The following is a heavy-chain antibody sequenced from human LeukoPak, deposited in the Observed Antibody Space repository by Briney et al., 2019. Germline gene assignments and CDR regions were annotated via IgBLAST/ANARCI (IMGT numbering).Heavy chain of an antibody. CDR3: ARHIGGGIEDMDV. V-gene: IGHV4-59*08. D-gene: IGHD3-16*02. J-gene: IGHJ6*03. Sequence: SETLSLTCTVSGGSIGTYYWSWIRQSPGKGLEWIGYIYVTGSTRYNPYLQSRVSISVDTSRNQFFLKMSSVTAADTAVYYCARHIGGGIEDMDVWGKGTKVTVSS. CDR1: GGSIGTYY. CDR2: IYVTGST.